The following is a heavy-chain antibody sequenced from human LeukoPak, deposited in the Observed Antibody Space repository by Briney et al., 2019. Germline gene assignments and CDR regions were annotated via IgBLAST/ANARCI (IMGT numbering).Heavy chain of an antibody. J-gene: IGHJ3*02. Sequence: ASETLSLTCAVSGYSISSGYYWGWIRQPPGKGLEWIGSIYHSGGTYYNPSLKSRVTISVDTSKNQFSLKLSSVTAADTAVYYCARVRYYYGSGTVRFDAFDIWGQGTMVTVSS. CDR1: GYSISSGYY. D-gene: IGHD3-10*01. V-gene: IGHV4-38-2*01. CDR2: IYHSGGT. CDR3: ARVRYYYGSGTVRFDAFDI.